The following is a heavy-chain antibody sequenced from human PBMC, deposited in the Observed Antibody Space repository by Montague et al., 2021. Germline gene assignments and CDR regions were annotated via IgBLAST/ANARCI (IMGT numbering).Heavy chain of an antibody. CDR3: VVTISVSCHGLDV. CDR1: GGSVSSSSYY. D-gene: IGHD4-23*01. J-gene: IGHJ3*01. Sequence: SETLSLTCTVSGGSVSSSSYYWGWIRQPPGKGLEWIGSIYYSGSTYYNPSLKSRVTIAVDTSKNQFSLKLSSVTAADTAVYYCVVTISVSCHGLDVWGQGTMVTVSS. V-gene: IGHV4-39*01. CDR2: IYYSGST.